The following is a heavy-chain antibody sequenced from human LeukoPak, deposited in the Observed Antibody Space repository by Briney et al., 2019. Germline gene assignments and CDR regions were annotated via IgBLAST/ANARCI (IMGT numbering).Heavy chain of an antibody. Sequence: SETLSLTCTVSGGSISSYYWSWIRQPPGKGLEWIGEINHSGSTNYNPSLKSRVTISVDTSKNQFSLKLSSVTAADTAVYYCARVSPHYYDSSGLDYWGQGTLVTVSS. V-gene: IGHV4-34*01. D-gene: IGHD3-22*01. CDR1: GGSISSYY. J-gene: IGHJ4*02. CDR3: ARVSPHYYDSSGLDY. CDR2: INHSGST.